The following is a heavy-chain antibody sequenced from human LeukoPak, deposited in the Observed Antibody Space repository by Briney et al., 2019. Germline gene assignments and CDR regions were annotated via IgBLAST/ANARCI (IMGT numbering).Heavy chain of an antibody. D-gene: IGHD4-11*01. CDR1: GDSVSSNNAA. CDR2: NYYRSKWYN. V-gene: IGHV6-1*01. J-gene: IGHJ6*02. Sequence: SQTLSLTCAVSGDSVSSNNAAWNWLRQSPSRGLEWLGRNYYRSKWYNDYALSVKSRIIINPDTSKNQFSLRLSSVTAADTAVYYCARDGSNWSNDYYHGVDVWGQGSTVTVSS. CDR3: ARDGSNWSNDYYHGVDV.